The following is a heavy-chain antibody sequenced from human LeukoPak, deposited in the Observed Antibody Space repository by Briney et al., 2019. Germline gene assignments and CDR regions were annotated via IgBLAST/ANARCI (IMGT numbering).Heavy chain of an antibody. V-gene: IGHV4-34*01. CDR1: GGSFSGYY. D-gene: IGHD5-18*01. CDR3: ASEDTARVPGGGSPYYSGRDV. CDR2: INHSGST. J-gene: IGHJ6*02. Sequence: PSETLSLTCAVYGGSFSGYYWSWIRQPPGKGLEWIGEINHSGSTNYNPSLKSRVTISVDTSKNQFSLKLSSVTAADTAVYYWASEDTARVPGGGSPYYSGRDVWGQGTTVTVSS.